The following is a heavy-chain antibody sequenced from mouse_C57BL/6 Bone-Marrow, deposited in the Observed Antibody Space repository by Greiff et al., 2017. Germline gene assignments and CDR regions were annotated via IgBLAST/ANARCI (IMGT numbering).Heavy chain of an antibody. V-gene: IGHV1-69*01. Sequence: QVQLQQPGAELVMPGASVKLSCKASGYTFTSYWMHWVKQRPGQGLEWIGEIDPSDSYTNYNHKFKGKSTLTVDKSSSTAYMQLSSLTSEDSAVYYCARWAMDYWGQGTSVTVSS. J-gene: IGHJ4*01. CDR1: GYTFTSYW. CDR3: ARWAMDY. CDR2: IDPSDSYT.